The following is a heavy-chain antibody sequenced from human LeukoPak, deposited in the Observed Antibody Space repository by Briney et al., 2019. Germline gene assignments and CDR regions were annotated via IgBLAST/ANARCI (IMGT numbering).Heavy chain of an antibody. CDR1: GFTFRSYG. J-gene: IGHJ4*02. D-gene: IGHD4-17*01. CDR2: IWYDGSNQ. CDR3: AKVGDGDYYLDY. Sequence: GGSLRLSCAASGFTFRSYGMHWVRQAPGKGLEGAAVIWYDGSNQYYTDSVKGRFTISRDNSKNTLYLQMNSLRAEDTAMYYCAKVGDGDYYLDYWGQGTLVTVSS. V-gene: IGHV3-33*06.